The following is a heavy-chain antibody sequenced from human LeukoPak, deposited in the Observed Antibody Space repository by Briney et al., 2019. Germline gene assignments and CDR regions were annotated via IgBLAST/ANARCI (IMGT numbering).Heavy chain of an antibody. Sequence: GGSLRLSCTVSGFTVSSNSMSWIRQTPGKGLEWVANIKQEGSARYYVDSVTGRFTISRDNAMNSLYLQMNSLRVEDTAVYYCARDPGIAAAGTVGYFDSWGQGILVTVSS. CDR3: ARDPGIAAAGTVGYFDS. V-gene: IGHV3-7*01. CDR1: GFTVSSNS. D-gene: IGHD6-13*01. CDR2: IKQEGSAR. J-gene: IGHJ4*02.